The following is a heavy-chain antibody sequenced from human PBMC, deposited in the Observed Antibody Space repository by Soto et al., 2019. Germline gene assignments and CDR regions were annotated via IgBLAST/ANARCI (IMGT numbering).Heavy chain of an antibody. V-gene: IGHV3-23*01. CDR3: AKDPMVRGVSSVMDV. Sequence: EVQLLESGGGLVQPGGSLRLSCAASGFTFSSYAMSWVRQAPGKGLEWVSAISGSGGSTYYADSVKGRFTISRDNSKNTLYMQMNSLRAEDTAVYYCAKDPMVRGVSSVMDVWGQGTTVTVSS. J-gene: IGHJ6*02. CDR1: GFTFSSYA. CDR2: ISGSGGST. D-gene: IGHD3-10*01.